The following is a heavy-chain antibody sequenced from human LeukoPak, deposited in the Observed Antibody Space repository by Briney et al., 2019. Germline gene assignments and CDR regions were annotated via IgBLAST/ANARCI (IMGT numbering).Heavy chain of an antibody. D-gene: IGHD2-15*01. CDR3: ARCWATLTSEYYFDY. J-gene: IGHJ4*02. CDR2: IYTSGST. CDR1: GGSISSGSYY. V-gene: IGHV4-61*02. Sequence: SQTLSLTCTVSGGSISSGSYYWSWIRQPAGKGLEWIGRIYTSGSTNYNPSLKSRVTISVDTSKNQFSLKLSSVTAADTAVYYCARCWATLTSEYYFDYWGQGTLVTVSS.